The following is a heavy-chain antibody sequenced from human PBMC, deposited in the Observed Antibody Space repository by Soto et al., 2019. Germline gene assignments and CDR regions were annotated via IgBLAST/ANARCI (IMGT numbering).Heavy chain of an antibody. J-gene: IGHJ4*02. CDR2: ISYDGNNK. Sequence: QVQLVESGGGVVQPGRSLRLSCAASGFTFSSYAMHWVRQAPGKGLEWVAVISYDGNNKYYADSVKGRFTISRDNSKNTLYLQMNSLRAEDTAVYYCASAPTTVVTPYYFDYWGQGTLVIVSS. D-gene: IGHD4-17*01. CDR3: ASAPTTVVTPYYFDY. CDR1: GFTFSSYA. V-gene: IGHV3-30-3*01.